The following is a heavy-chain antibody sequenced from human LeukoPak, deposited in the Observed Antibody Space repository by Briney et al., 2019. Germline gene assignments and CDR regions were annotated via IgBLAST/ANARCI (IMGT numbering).Heavy chain of an antibody. J-gene: IGHJ6*02. CDR1: GGAISSGGYY. V-gene: IGHV4-31*03. CDR3: ARSDLQGMVVPPYYYYYGMDV. D-gene: IGHD3-10*01. CDR2: IYDSGST. Sequence: PSETLSLTCTVSGGAISSGGYYWSWSRPYPGKGLEWIGYIYDSGSTYYNPSLNSRVTISVDTSKNQFSLQLSSVTAADTAVYYCARSDLQGMVVPPYYYYYGMDVWGQGTTVTVSS.